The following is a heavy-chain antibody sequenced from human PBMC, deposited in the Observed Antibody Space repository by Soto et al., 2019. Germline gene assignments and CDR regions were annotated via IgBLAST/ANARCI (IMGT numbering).Heavy chain of an antibody. CDR1: GFTFSDHY. V-gene: IGHV3-72*01. CDR2: TRNKANSYTT. D-gene: IGHD3-22*01. Sequence: GGSLRLSCAASGFTFSDHYMDWVRQAPGKGLEWVGRTRNKANSYTTEYAASVKGRFTISRDDSKNSLYLQMNSLKTEDTAVYYCARWGGYDTYFGAFDIWGQGTMVTVSS. CDR3: ARWGGYDTYFGAFDI. J-gene: IGHJ3*02.